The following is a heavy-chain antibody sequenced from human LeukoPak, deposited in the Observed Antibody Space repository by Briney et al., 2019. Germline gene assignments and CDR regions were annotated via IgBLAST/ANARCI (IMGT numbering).Heavy chain of an antibody. D-gene: IGHD5-12*01. CDR3: ARLTERRVPYSGYERYWFDP. V-gene: IGHV4-38-2*01. Sequence: KTAETLSLTCAVSGYSISSGYYWGWIRQPPGKGLEWIGSIYHSGSTYYNPSLKSRVTISVDTSKNQFSLKLSSVTAADTAVYDCARLTERRVPYSGYERYWFDPWGQGTLVTVSS. CDR1: GYSISSGYY. J-gene: IGHJ5*02. CDR2: IYHSGST.